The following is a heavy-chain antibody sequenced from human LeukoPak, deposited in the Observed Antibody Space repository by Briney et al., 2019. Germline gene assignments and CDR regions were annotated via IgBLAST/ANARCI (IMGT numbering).Heavy chain of an antibody. D-gene: IGHD6-19*01. CDR1: GFTFNNYA. CDR2: ISAFDGST. J-gene: IGHJ4*02. Sequence: GGSLRLSCAASGFTFNNYAMSWVRQAPGKGLEWVSTISAFDGSTYYADSVKGRFTISRDNSENTLYLQMNSLRAEDTAVYYCTGGSGWYSPDYWGQGTLVTVSS. V-gene: IGHV3-23*01. CDR3: TGGSGWYSPDY.